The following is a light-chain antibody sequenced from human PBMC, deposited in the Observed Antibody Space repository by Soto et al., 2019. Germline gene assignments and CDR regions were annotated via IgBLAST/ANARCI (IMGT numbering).Light chain of an antibody. J-gene: IGKJ5*01. CDR1: QSVLYSSNNKNY. CDR3: QQYYSTPLT. V-gene: IGKV4-1*01. CDR2: WAS. Sequence: DIVMTQSPDSLAVSLGERATINCKSSQSVLYSSNNKNYLAWYQQKPGQPPKLLIYWASTREPGVPDRFSGSGSGTDFTLTISSLQAEDVAVYYCQQYYSTPLTFGQGTRLEI.